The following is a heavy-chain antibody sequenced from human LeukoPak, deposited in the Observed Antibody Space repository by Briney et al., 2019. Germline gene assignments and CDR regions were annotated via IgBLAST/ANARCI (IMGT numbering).Heavy chain of an antibody. CDR2: ISSSSSYI. CDR3: AREHSGYDFPGRDYYYMDV. Sequence: GGSLRLSCAASGFTFSNYGMDWVRQVPGKGLEWISSISSSSSYIYYADSVKGRFTISRDNAKNSLYLQMNSLRAEDTAVYYCAREHSGYDFPGRDYYYMDVWGKGTTVTVSS. CDR1: GFTFSNYG. D-gene: IGHD5-12*01. V-gene: IGHV3-21*01. J-gene: IGHJ6*03.